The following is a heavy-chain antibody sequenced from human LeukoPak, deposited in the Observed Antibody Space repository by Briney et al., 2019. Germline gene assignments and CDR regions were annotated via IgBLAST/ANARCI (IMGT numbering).Heavy chain of an antibody. D-gene: IGHD3-22*01. V-gene: IGHV3-23*01. CDR2: ISGRGPNT. J-gene: IGHJ4*02. Sequence: TGGSLRLSCAASGFTFSSYAMSRVREVPGKGLEWVSGISGRGPNTFSADSLMGRFTISRDNSENTLFLQMNGLRAEDTAIYYCAKDGKYDSSGYFYDGYFNSWGQGTLVTVSS. CDR3: AKDGKYDSSGYFYDGYFNS. CDR1: GFTFSSYA.